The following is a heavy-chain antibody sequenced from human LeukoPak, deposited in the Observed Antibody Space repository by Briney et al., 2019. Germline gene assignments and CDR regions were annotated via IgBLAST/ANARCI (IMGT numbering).Heavy chain of an antibody. CDR2: INPNSGGT. CDR3: ARAYTVTANYYYYMDV. V-gene: IGHV1-2*02. J-gene: IGHJ6*03. D-gene: IGHD4-17*01. CDR1: VYTFTGYY. Sequence: GASVKVSCKASVYTFTGYYVQWVRQAPGQGLEWMGWINPNSGGTSYAQKFQGRVTMTRGTSTSTVYMELSRLRSDDTAVYYCARAYTVTANYYYYMDVWGERTTVTVSS.